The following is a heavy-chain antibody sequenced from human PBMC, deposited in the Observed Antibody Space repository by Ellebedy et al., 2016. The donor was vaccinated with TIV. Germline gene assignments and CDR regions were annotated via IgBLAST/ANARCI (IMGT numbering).Heavy chain of an antibody. CDR3: ARDLTAMVTMTY. Sequence: AASVKVSCKTSGYTFTTYAITWVRQAPGQRLEWTGRISPYVDNTNYAQEFHGRVTMTTDTSTNTAYMELSILRSDDTAVYYSARDLTAMVTMTYWGQGTLVTVSS. CDR1: GYTFTTYA. J-gene: IGHJ4*02. CDR2: ISPYVDNT. V-gene: IGHV1-18*01. D-gene: IGHD5-18*01.